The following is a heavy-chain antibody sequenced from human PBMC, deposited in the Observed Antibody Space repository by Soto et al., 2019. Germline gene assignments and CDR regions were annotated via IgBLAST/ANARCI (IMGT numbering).Heavy chain of an antibody. Sequence: QVQLQESGPGLVKPSQTLSLTCTVSGGSISSGGYYWSWIRQHPGKGLEWMGYIYYSGSTYYNPSLKVRVTISVDTSKNHFSLKLSSVTAADTAVYYCASRDCTSPSYYSSDAFDIWGQGTMVTVSS. D-gene: IGHD2-2*01. CDR2: IYYSGST. V-gene: IGHV4-31*03. CDR3: ASRDCTSPSYYSSDAFDI. CDR1: GGSISSGGYY. J-gene: IGHJ3*02.